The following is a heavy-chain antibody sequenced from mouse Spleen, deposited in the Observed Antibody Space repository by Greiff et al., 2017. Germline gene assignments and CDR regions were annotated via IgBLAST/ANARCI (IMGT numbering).Heavy chain of an antibody. CDR2: IDPSDSYT. CDR3: ARVELQAMDY. J-gene: IGHJ4*01. V-gene: IGHV1-50*01. D-gene: IGHD2-1*01. Sequence: QVQLQQSGAELVKPGASVKLSCKASGYTFTSYWMQWVKQRPGQGLEWIGEIDPSDSYTNYNQKFKGKATLTVDTSSSTAYMQLSSLTSEDSAVYYCARVELQAMDYWGQGTSVTVSS. CDR1: GYTFTSYW.